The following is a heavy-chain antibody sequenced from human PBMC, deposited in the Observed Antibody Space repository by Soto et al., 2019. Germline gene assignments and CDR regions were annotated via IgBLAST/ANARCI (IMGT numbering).Heavy chain of an antibody. CDR1: GYTFTNLY. CDR3: ARDLELYSSGWSTGY. J-gene: IGHJ4*02. CDR2: INPNSGDT. D-gene: IGHD6-19*01. V-gene: IGHV1-2*02. Sequence: ASVKVSCKTSGYTFTNLYMHWVRQAPGQGLEWMGWINPNSGDTNYAQKFQGRVTMTRDTSMSTAYMEVSSLRSEDTAVYYCARDLELYSSGWSTGYWGQGTLVTVSS.